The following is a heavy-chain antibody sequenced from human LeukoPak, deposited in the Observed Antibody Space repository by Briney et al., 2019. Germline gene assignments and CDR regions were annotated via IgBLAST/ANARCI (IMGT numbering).Heavy chain of an antibody. Sequence: SETLSLTCTVSGGSISSSSYYWVWIRQPPGKGLEWIGSIYYSGSIYYNPSLKSRVTISVDTSKNQFSLKLSSVTAADTAVYYCAGFGEGTPGYFDYWGQGTLVTVSS. CDR2: IYYSGSI. CDR3: AGFGEGTPGYFDY. J-gene: IGHJ4*02. CDR1: GGSISSSSYY. V-gene: IGHV4-39*07. D-gene: IGHD3-10*01.